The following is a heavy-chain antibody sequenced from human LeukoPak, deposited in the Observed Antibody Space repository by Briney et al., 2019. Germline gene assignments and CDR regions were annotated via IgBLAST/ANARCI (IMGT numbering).Heavy chain of an antibody. Sequence: SETLSLTCAVSDYSISSGYYWGWIRQPPGKGLEWIGSVYQSGSTYYGPSLKSRVTISVDTSNNQFSLKLTSVTAADTAIYYCARRPDLRWPRSFDYWGQGTLVSVSS. V-gene: IGHV4-38-2*01. CDR3: ARRPDLRWPRSFDY. J-gene: IGHJ4*02. CDR2: VYQSGST. CDR1: DYSISSGYY. D-gene: IGHD2-21*01.